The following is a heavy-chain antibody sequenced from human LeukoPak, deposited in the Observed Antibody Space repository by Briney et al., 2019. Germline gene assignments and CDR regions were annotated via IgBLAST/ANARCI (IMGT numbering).Heavy chain of an antibody. CDR3: ARKYRRLSYYDY. Sequence: SETLSLTCTVSGGSISSYYWSWIRQPPGKGLEWIGYIYYSGSTNYNTSLKSRVTISVDTSTNQFSLNLTSVTAADTAVYYCARKYRRLSYYDYWGQGTLVTVSS. J-gene: IGHJ4*02. CDR1: GGSISSYY. CDR2: IYYSGST. V-gene: IGHV4-59*08. D-gene: IGHD3-10*01.